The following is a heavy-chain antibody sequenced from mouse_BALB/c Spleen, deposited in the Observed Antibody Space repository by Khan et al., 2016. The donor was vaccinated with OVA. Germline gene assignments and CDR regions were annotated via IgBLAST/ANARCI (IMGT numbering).Heavy chain of an antibody. CDR1: GYSFTNYG. Sequence: QIQMVQSGPEVKKPGETVKISCKASGYSFTNYGMTWVSQAPGKGLQWMGWINTYTGEPTYADDFKGRFAFSLETSTSTVYLQINNLKNEDTATYFCASGGYWYFDVWGAGTTVTVSS. CDR2: INTYTGEP. J-gene: IGHJ1*01. V-gene: IGHV9-3-1*01. D-gene: IGHD1-1*02. CDR3: ASGGYWYFDV.